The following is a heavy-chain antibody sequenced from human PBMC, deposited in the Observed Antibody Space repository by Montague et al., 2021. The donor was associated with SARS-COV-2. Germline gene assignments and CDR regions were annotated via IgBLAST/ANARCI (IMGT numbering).Heavy chain of an antibody. Sequence: SETLSLTCTVSGGSISSYYWNWIRQSPGKGLEWIGYINYSGSANYNPSLKSRVTISVDTSKNQPSLNLSSVTAADTAVYYCARRGVVVISAVVDYYYGMDGWGQGTTVTVSS. CDR3: ARRGVVVISAVVDYYYGMDG. CDR1: GGSISSYY. J-gene: IGHJ6*02. D-gene: IGHD2-2*01. V-gene: IGHV4-59*01. CDR2: INYSGSA.